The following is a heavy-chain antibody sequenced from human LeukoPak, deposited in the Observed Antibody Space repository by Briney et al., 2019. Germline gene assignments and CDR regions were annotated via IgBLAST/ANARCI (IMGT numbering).Heavy chain of an antibody. CDR3: ARAGSDYYGSGSYYYYYYYMDV. D-gene: IGHD3-10*01. CDR1: GGSISSYY. Sequence: SETLSLTCTVSGGSISSYYWTWIRQPPGKGLEWIGYIYYSGSTNYNPSLTSRVTISLDTSKNQFSLKLSSVTAADTAVYYCARAGSDYYGSGSYYYYYYYMDVWGKGTTVTISS. J-gene: IGHJ6*03. CDR2: IYYSGST. V-gene: IGHV4-59*12.